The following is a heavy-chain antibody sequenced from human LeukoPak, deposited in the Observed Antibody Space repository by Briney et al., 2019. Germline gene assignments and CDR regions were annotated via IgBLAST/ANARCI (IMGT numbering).Heavy chain of an antibody. Sequence: ASVKVSCKASGYTFTSYYMHWVRQAPGQGIEWMGVVNPTDGRTTYAQNLQGRVTMTRDTSTSTVYMELSSLKSDDTAVYYCARAVGPRGQSWFDPWGQGTLVTVSS. CDR1: GYTFTSYY. CDR3: ARAVGPRGQSWFDP. J-gene: IGHJ5*02. V-gene: IGHV1-46*03. D-gene: IGHD3-10*01. CDR2: VNPTDGRT.